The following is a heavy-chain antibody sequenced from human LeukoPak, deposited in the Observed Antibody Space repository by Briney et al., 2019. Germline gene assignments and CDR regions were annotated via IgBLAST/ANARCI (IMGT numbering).Heavy chain of an antibody. CDR1: GYSISSGYY. D-gene: IGHD5-12*01. Sequence: NSSETLSLTCAVSGYSISSGYYWGWIRQPPGKGLEWIGSIYHSGSTYYNPSLKSRVTISVDTSKNQFSLKLSSVTAADTAVYYCASDVEGAAIGRFFDYWGQGILVTVSS. V-gene: IGHV4-38-2*01. CDR3: ASDVEGAAIGRFFDY. J-gene: IGHJ4*02. CDR2: IYHSGST.